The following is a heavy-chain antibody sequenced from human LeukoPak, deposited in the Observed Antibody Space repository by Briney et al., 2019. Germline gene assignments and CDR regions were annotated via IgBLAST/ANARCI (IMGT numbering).Heavy chain of an antibody. D-gene: IGHD3-10*01. V-gene: IGHV1-8*01. Sequence: ASVKVSCKASGYTFTSYDINWVRQATGQGLEWMGWMNPNSGNTGYAQKFQGRVTMTTDTSTSTAYMELRSLRSDDTAVYYCARDGRDGVLWFGESWGQGTLVTVSS. CDR3: ARDGRDGVLWFGES. CDR1: GYTFTSYD. CDR2: MNPNSGNT. J-gene: IGHJ5*02.